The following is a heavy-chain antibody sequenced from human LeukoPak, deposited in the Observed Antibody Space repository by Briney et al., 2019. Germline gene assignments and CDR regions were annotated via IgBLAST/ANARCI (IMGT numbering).Heavy chain of an antibody. D-gene: IGHD3-10*01. J-gene: IGHJ4*02. CDR1: GGSITTYY. CDR2: IYHSGST. Sequence: SETLSLACTVSGGSITTYYWSWIRQPPGKGLEWIGYIYHSGSTIYNPSLKSRLTISLDTSKNQFSLQLRSVTAADAAVYFCASDYGSGSYRFDYWGQGILVTVSS. V-gene: IGHV4-59*01. CDR3: ASDYGSGSYRFDY.